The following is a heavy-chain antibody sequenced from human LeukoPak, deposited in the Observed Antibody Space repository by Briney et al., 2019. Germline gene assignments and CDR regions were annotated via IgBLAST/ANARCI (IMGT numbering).Heavy chain of an antibody. V-gene: IGHV3-23*01. CDR1: GFPFSTYA. CDR3: AKHVLFSSGWYFDY. CDR2: VGDTGIGT. J-gene: IGHJ4*02. D-gene: IGHD6-19*01. Sequence: GRSLRLSCAASGFPFSTYAFSWVRQAPGKGLEWVAAVGDTGIGTNYADSVKGRFTISRDNSRNTVSLQMNTLRAEDTALYYCAKHVLFSSGWYFDYWGQGTLVTVSS.